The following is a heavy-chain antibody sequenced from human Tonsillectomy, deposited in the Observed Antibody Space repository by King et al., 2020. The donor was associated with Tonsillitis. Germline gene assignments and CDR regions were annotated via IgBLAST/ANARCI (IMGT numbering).Heavy chain of an antibody. CDR1: GYTFTCYY. Sequence: QLVQSGAEGKKPGASVKVSCKASGYTFTCYYMHWVRQAPGQGLELMGWINPNSGGTNFAQKFQGRVTMTRDTSINTAYMDLSRLRSGDTAVYYCAALATAEDYYYAMDVWGQGTTVTVSS. CDR2: INPNSGGT. V-gene: IGHV1-2*02. D-gene: IGHD6-13*01. J-gene: IGHJ6*02. CDR3: AALATAEDYYYAMDV.